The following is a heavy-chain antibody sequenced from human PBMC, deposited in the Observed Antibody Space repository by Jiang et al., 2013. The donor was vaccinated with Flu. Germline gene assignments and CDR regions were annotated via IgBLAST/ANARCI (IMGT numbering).Heavy chain of an antibody. CDR3: AREVGYSSSFDY. D-gene: IGHD6-13*01. CDR2: IDPSNSYT. J-gene: IGHJ4*02. Sequence: GAEVKKPGESLKISCKGSGYSFTSYWIGWVRQMPGKGLEWMGRIDPSNSYTNYSPSFQGHVTISADKSITTAYLQWSSMEASDTAMYYCAREVGYSSSFDYWGQGTLVTVSS. CDR1: GYSFTSYW. V-gene: IGHV5-10-1*01.